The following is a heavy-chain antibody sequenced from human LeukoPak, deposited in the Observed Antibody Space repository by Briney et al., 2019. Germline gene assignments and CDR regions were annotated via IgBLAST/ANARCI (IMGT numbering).Heavy chain of an antibody. V-gene: IGHV1-69*04. D-gene: IGHD3-3*01. CDR1: GGTFSSYA. Sequence: SVKVSCKASGGTFSSYAISWVRQAPGQGLEWMGRIIRIFGIANYAQKFQGRVTITADKSTSTAYMELSSLRSEDTAVYYCASGSYYDFWSGNGAFDIWGQGTMVTVSS. J-gene: IGHJ3*02. CDR2: IIRIFGIA. CDR3: ASGSYYDFWSGNGAFDI.